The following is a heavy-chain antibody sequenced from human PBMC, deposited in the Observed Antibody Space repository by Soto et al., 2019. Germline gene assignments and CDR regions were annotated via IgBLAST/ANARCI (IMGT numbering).Heavy chain of an antibody. D-gene: IGHD2-2*01. CDR2: INHSGST. Sequence: SETLSLTCAVYGGSFSGYYWSWIRQPPGKGLEWIGEINHSGSTNYNPSLKSRVTISVDTSKNQFSLKLSSVTAADTAVYYCARGRDIVVVPAACFDYWGQGTLVTVSS. J-gene: IGHJ4*02. CDR1: GGSFSGYY. CDR3: ARGRDIVVVPAACFDY. V-gene: IGHV4-34*01.